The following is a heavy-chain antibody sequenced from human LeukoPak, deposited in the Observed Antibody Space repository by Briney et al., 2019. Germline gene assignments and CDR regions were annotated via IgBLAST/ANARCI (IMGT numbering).Heavy chain of an antibody. J-gene: IGHJ6*02. Sequence: GGSLRLSCAASGFTFSSYWMSWVRQAPGKGLEWVANIKQDGSEKYYVDSVKGRFTISRDNAKNSLYLQMNSLRAEDTAVYYCASRRVTAIREYYYGMDVWGQGTTVTVSS. CDR2: IKQDGSEK. CDR1: GFTFSSYW. V-gene: IGHV3-7*01. D-gene: IGHD2-21*02. CDR3: ASRRVTAIREYYYGMDV.